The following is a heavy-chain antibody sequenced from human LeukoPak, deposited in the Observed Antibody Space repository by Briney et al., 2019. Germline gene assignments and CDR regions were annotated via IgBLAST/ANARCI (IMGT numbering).Heavy chain of an antibody. CDR3: AREETDYFDY. CDR2: ISSIGRYI. CDR1: GFTFSTYT. V-gene: IGHV3-21*01. J-gene: IGHJ4*02. Sequence: GGSLRLSCAASGFTFSTYTMNWVRQAPGKGVEWVSSISSIGRYIYYADSVKGRFTISRDNTKNSLYLQMNSLSPEDTAVYYCAREETDYFDYWGQGTLVTVSS.